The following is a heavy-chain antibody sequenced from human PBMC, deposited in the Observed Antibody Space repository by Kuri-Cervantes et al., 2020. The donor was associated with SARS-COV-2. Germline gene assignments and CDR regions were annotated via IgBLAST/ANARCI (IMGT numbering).Heavy chain of an antibody. CDR3: AREGPLIVAVPAAKGGEFDAFDI. J-gene: IGHJ3*02. V-gene: IGHV3-21*01. CDR1: GFTFSSYS. Sequence: ETLSLTCAASGFTFSSYSMNWVRQAPGKGLEWVSSISSSSSYIYYADSVKGRFTISRDNAKNSLYLQMNSLRAEDTAVYYCAREGPLIVAVPAAKGGEFDAFDIWGQGTMVTVSS. CDR2: ISSSSSYI. D-gene: IGHD2-2*01.